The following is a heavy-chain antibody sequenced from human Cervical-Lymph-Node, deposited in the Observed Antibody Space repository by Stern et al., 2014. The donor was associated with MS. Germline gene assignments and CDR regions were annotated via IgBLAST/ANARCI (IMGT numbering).Heavy chain of an antibody. CDR2: IYYSGST. D-gene: IGHD5-24*01. CDR3: ARSRDAYSPLAY. V-gene: IGHV4-59*01. J-gene: IGHJ4*02. Sequence: QMQLVQSGPGLVKPSETLSLTCTVSGGSISGYDCSWIRQPPGKGLEWIGHIYYSGSTNYMPSLKSRVSISIDTPKNQFSLKLSSVTAADTAVYYCARSRDAYSPLAYWGQGALVTVSS. CDR1: GGSISGYD.